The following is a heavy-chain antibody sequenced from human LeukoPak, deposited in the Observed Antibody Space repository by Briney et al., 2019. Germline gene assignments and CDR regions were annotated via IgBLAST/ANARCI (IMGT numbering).Heavy chain of an antibody. Sequence: GASVKVPCKTSGDTFTGYYMHWVRQAPGQGLEWMGWINPNSGGTDYAQKFQGRVTMTRDTSISRAYMELSRLRSDDTAGYYGARHALDYGVPEAWDYWGQGTLVTVSS. V-gene: IGHV1-2*02. J-gene: IGHJ4*02. CDR1: GDTFTGYY. CDR2: INPNSGGT. D-gene: IGHD4-17*01. CDR3: ARHALDYGVPEAWDY.